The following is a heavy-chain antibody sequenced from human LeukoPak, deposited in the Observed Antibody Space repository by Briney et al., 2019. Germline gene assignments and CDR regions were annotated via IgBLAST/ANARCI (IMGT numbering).Heavy chain of an antibody. CDR1: GAPISSGGNF. CDR3: ARDGIEAIDS. D-gene: IGHD1-26*01. J-gene: IGHJ4*02. V-gene: IGHV4-61*02. Sequence: PSETLSLTCTVSGAPISSGGNFWTWIRQPAGKGLEWIGRIYTSGSTNYNPSLKSRVTISADTSKKQFYLKLNSVTAADTAVYYCARDGIEAIDSWGQGTLVIVSS. CDR2: IYTSGST.